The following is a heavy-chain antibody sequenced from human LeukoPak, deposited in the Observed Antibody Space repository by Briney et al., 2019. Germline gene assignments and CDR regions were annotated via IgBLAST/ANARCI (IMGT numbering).Heavy chain of an antibody. CDR3: ASHPRHASGTYYNAHFDY. CDR1: VGSIDTYY. D-gene: IGHD3-10*01. J-gene: IGHJ4*02. Sequence: PSEALSLTCTLSVGSIDTYYWNWIRQPPGKGLEWTAHIYTGGGTAYNTPPNSRVTTSLDTSKNHFSLKMNSVTAEDTAVYYCASHPRHASGTYYNAHFDYWGQGTLVTVSS. CDR2: IYTGGGT. V-gene: IGHV4-4*07.